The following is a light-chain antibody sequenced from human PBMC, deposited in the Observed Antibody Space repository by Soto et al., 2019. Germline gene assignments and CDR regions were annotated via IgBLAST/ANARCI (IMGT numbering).Light chain of an antibody. Sequence: QSVLTQPPSVSGAPGQRVTISCTGSSSNNGAGYDVHWYQQLPGTAPKLLIYGNSNRPSGVPDRFSGSKSGTSASLAITGLQVEDEADYYCQSYDSSLSGWVFGGGTKLTVL. CDR2: GNS. CDR3: QSYDSSLSGWV. J-gene: IGLJ3*02. CDR1: SSNNGAGYD. V-gene: IGLV1-40*01.